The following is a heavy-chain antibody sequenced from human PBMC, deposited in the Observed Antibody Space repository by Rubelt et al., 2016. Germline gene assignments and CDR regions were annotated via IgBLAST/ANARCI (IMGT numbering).Heavy chain of an antibody. CDR2: IYPKNGVT. Sequence: QVQLVQSGAEVKKPGASVKVSCTASGYTFTDYYMHWVRQAPGQGVEWMGWIYPKNGVTNYAQKFQGRGALTRDTSISTAAMELSSLTSDDTAVYYCVRENWYYDNWGQGTLVTVSS. CDR3: VRENWYYDN. J-gene: IGHJ4*02. D-gene: IGHD2/OR15-2a*01. V-gene: IGHV1-2*02. CDR1: GYTFTDYY.